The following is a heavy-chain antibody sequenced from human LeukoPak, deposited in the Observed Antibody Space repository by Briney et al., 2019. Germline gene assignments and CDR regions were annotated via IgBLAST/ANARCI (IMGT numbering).Heavy chain of an antibody. J-gene: IGHJ4*02. CDR1: GFPFSSYW. V-gene: IGHV3-7*04. CDR3: TRVGYIDEGIDY. D-gene: IGHD5-24*01. CDR2: IKQDGSKK. Sequence: GESLRLSCVASGFPFSSYWMTWVRQAPGKGLEWVANIKQDGSKKSYVDSVRGRFTISRDNAKNSLYLQMNSLRAEDTAIYYCTRVGYIDEGIDYWGQGTLVTVSS.